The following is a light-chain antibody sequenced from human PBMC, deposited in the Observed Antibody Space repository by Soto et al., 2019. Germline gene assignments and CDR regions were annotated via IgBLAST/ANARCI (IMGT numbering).Light chain of an antibody. CDR3: SSYAGSSNV. V-gene: IGLV2-14*01. J-gene: IGLJ1*01. Sequence: QSALTQPASVSGSPGQSITISCTGTSRDVGGYNYVSWYQQHPGKAPKLMIYEVSNRPSGVSNRFSGSKSGNTASLTISGLQAEDEADYFCSSYAGSSNVFGTGTKLTVL. CDR2: EVS. CDR1: SRDVGGYNY.